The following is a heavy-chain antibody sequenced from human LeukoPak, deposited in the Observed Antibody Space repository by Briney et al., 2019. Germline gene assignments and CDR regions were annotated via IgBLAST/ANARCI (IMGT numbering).Heavy chain of an antibody. CDR1: GGSITNALYS. D-gene: IGHD3-10*01. Sequence: SQTLSLTCAVSGGSITNALYSWSWIRQPPGKGLEWIGYIYHRGSTTYNPSLKSRLTISLDTSKNQFSLNLNSVTAADTAVYYCAGDYGSGSYRFDFWGQGSLVTVSS. CDR3: AGDYGSGSYRFDF. CDR2: IYHRGST. V-gene: IGHV4-30-4*07. J-gene: IGHJ4*02.